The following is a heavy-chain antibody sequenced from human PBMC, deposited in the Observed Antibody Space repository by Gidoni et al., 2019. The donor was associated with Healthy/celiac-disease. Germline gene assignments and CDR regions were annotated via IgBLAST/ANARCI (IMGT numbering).Heavy chain of an antibody. Sequence: ETLSLTCSVSGGSISSRSYYWGWIRQPPGKGLEWIGSIHYTGSTYYNPSLKSRVTISVDRSENHFSLRLGSVTAADTSVYYCARHDVFSGSYYVDYWGQGTLVTVSS. D-gene: IGHD1-26*01. J-gene: IGHJ4*02. V-gene: IGHV4-39*01. CDR3: ARHDVFSGSYYVDY. CDR1: GGSISSRSYY. CDR2: IHYTGST.